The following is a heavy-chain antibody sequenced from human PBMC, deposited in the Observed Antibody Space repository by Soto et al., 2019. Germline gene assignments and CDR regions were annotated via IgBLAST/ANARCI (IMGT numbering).Heavy chain of an antibody. D-gene: IGHD1-1*01. CDR3: ARGKGMEENYYYYGMDV. V-gene: IGHV1-3*01. CDR1: GYTFSTYA. CDR2: INGGNGHT. J-gene: IGHJ6*02. Sequence: SVKVSCKASGYTFSTYALHWVRQAPGQGLEWMGWINGGNGHTRYSQKFKDRVTISRDTPASTAYMELSGLRSEDTAVYYCARGKGMEENYYYYGMDVWGQGTTVTVSS.